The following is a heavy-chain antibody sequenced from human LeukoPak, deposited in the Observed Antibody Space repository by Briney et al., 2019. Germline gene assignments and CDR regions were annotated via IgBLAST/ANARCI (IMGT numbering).Heavy chain of an antibody. D-gene: IGHD3-10*01. V-gene: IGHV3-53*01. CDR2: IYSGGST. J-gene: IGHJ3*02. Sequence: PGGSLRLSCAASGFTVSSNYMSWVRQAPGKGLEWVSVIYSGGSTYYADSVKGRFTISRDNSKSTLYIQMTSLRAEDTAVYYCARGGRYYGSGSYTAFDIWGQGTMVTVSS. CDR3: ARGGRYYGSGSYTAFDI. CDR1: GFTVSSNY.